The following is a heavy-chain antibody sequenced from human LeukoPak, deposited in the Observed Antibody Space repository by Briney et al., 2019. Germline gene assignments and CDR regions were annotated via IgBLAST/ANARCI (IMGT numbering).Heavy chain of an antibody. J-gene: IGHJ4*02. Sequence: PGGSLRLSCTASGFTFNTYWMSWVRQAPGKGLEWVANIKQDGSEKYYVDSVKGRFTISRDNAKNSLYLQMNSLRAEDTAVYYCAKGRSGWYVFDYWGQGTLVTVSS. CDR3: AKGRSGWYVFDY. CDR1: GFTFNTYW. D-gene: IGHD6-19*01. V-gene: IGHV3-7*05. CDR2: IKQDGSEK.